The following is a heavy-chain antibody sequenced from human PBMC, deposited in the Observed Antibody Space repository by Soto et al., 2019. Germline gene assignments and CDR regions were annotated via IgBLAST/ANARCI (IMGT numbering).Heavy chain of an antibody. CDR3: ARVGPFVGATPSMAFDI. Sequence: GGSLRLSCAASGFTFSSYAMHWVRQAPGKGLEWVAVISYDGSNKYYADSVKGRFTISRDNSKNTLYLQMNSLRAEDTAVYYCARVGPFVGATPSMAFDIWGQGTMVTVSS. CDR2: ISYDGSNK. V-gene: IGHV3-30-3*01. D-gene: IGHD1-26*01. CDR1: GFTFSSYA. J-gene: IGHJ3*02.